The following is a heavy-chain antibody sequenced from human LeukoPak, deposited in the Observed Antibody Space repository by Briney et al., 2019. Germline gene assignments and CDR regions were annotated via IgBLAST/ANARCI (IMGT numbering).Heavy chain of an antibody. CDR2: INPHTGGT. D-gene: IGHD3-22*01. CDR1: GYTFTDNS. V-gene: IGHV1-2*02. CDR3: ARGNTSGYYADY. Sequence: ASVKVSCKASGYTFTDNSMQWVRQAPGRGLEWMGWINPHTGGTKYVERFQGRVTMTRDTSISTAYMEVRRLRSDDTAVYYCARGNTSGYYADYWGQGTLVTVSS. J-gene: IGHJ4*02.